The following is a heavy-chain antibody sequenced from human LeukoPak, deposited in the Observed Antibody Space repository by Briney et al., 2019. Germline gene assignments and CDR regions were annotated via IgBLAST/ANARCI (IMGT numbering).Heavy chain of an antibody. Sequence: PSETLSLTCAAYGGSFSGYYWSWIRQPPGKGLEWIGEINHSGSTNYNPSLKSRVTISVDTSKNQFSLKLSSVTAADTAVYYCARTYSSGYYDAFDIWGQGTMVTVSS. D-gene: IGHD3-22*01. CDR1: GGSFSGYY. CDR3: ARTYSSGYYDAFDI. J-gene: IGHJ3*02. CDR2: INHSGST. V-gene: IGHV4-34*01.